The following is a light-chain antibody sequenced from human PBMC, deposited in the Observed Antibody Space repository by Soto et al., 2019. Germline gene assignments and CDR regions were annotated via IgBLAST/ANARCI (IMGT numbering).Light chain of an antibody. J-gene: IGKJ4*01. V-gene: IGKV3-20*01. Sequence: EIVLTQSPGTLSLSPGDRATFFCWASQSVSSSYLAWYQQKPGQAPRLLIYGASSRATGIPDRFSGSGSGTDFTLTISRLEPEDFAVYYCQQYGSSLATFGGGTKVEIK. CDR2: GAS. CDR3: QQYGSSLAT. CDR1: QSVSSSY.